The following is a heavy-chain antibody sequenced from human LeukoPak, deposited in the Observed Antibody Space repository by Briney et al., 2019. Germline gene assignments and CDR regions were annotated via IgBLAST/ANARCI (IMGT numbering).Heavy chain of an antibody. D-gene: IGHD4-17*01. CDR1: GFTFSAYT. V-gene: IGHV3-21*01. J-gene: IGHJ4*02. Sequence: PGGSLRLSCAGSGFTFSAYTMNWVGQAPGKGVEGVSSISSSATYIYYADSVRGRFTISRDDAKNSLFLHMNSLRAEDTAVYYCATWDDYGDYVAFEYWGQGTLVTVSS. CDR2: ISSSATYI. CDR3: ATWDDYGDYVAFEY.